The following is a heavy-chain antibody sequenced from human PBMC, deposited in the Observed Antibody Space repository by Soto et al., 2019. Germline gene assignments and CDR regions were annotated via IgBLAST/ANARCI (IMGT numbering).Heavy chain of an antibody. CDR1: GFTFSTYG. V-gene: IGHV3-30*18. D-gene: IGHD2-21*01. Sequence: PGGSLRLSCAASGFTFSTYGMHSVRQTPGKGLEWVALISYDGSNNLYSDSERVRFTISSDNSKNTLYLQMSSPRAEDTAVYYCAKDQRKATAIAWCFDLWCLGTLVTV. CDR2: ISYDGSNN. J-gene: IGHJ2*01. CDR3: AKDQRKATAIAWCFDL.